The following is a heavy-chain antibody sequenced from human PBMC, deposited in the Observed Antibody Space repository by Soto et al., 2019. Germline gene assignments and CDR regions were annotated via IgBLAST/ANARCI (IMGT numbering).Heavy chain of an antibody. Sequence: GGSLRLSCAASGFTFSSYSMNWVRQAPGKGLEWVSSISSSSSYIYYADSVKGRFTISRDNAKNSLYLQMNSLRAEDTAVYYCARWFGEYIPPDHYYYYMDVWGKGTTVTVSS. CDR3: ARWFGEYIPPDHYYYYMDV. J-gene: IGHJ6*03. V-gene: IGHV3-21*01. D-gene: IGHD3-10*01. CDR1: GFTFSSYS. CDR2: ISSSSSYI.